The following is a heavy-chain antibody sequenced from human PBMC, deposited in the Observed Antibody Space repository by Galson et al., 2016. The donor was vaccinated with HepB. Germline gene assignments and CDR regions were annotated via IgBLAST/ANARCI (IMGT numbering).Heavy chain of an antibody. V-gene: IGHV3-30*18. CDR2: MSYDGSTK. CDR1: TFTDYG. CDR3: AKDFYTMVQGAMGYYGMDV. Sequence: SLRLSCASTFTDYGIHWVRQAPGKGLEWVAAMSYDGSTKEYADALKGRLTISRDSSKNTVSLRLKNLRSEDTGVYYCAKDFYTMVQGAMGYYGMDVWGKGTTVIVSS. J-gene: IGHJ6*04. D-gene: IGHD3-10*01.